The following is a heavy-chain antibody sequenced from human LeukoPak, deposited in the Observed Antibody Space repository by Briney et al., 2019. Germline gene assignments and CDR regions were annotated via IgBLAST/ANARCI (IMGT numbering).Heavy chain of an antibody. CDR3: ARVFLERLTSGYFDN. J-gene: IGHJ4*02. V-gene: IGHV3-30-3*01. D-gene: IGHD3-3*01. CDR2: ISYDGRQK. CDR1: GFTFSEYA. Sequence: GGSLRLSCAASGFTFSEYAMHWVRQAPGKGLEWVAVISYDGRQKYYGDSVKGRFTISRDNPKNTLYLQMDSLRDDDTAVYYCARVFLERLTSGYFDNWGQGTLVTVSP.